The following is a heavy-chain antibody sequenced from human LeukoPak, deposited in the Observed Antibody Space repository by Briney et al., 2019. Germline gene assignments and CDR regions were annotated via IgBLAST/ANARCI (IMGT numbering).Heavy chain of an antibody. CDR1: GASFSLYH. D-gene: IGHD6-25*01. Sequence: SETLSLTRGVHGASFSLYHWSWIRQSPGKGLEWIGEVNRWGRTNYNPSLESRVTISVDTSKNQFSLNLRSLTAADTAVYYCATDSQSSVYYFWSQGALVTVSS. V-gene: IGHV4-34*01. J-gene: IGHJ4*02. CDR2: VNRWGRT. CDR3: ATDSQSSVYYF.